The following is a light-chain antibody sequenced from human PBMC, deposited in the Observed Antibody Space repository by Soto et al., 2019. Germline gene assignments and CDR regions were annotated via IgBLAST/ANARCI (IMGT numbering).Light chain of an antibody. CDR1: SSDIGTNT. CDR3: AAWDVSLVV. CDR2: SDN. J-gene: IGLJ2*01. V-gene: IGLV1-44*01. Sequence: QAVVTQPPSASGTPGQRVTISCSGSSSDIGTNTVIWYQQLPGAVPKLLIYSDNQRPSGVPDRFSGSQSGTSASLVISGLQSEDEADYYCAAWDVSLVVFGGGTKLTVL.